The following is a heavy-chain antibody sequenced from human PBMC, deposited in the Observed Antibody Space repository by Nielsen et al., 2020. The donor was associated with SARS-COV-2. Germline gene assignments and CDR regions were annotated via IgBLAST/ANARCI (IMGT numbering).Heavy chain of an antibody. D-gene: IGHD2/OR15-2a*01. CDR2: ISAYNGNT. CDR3: AKDLLEVPGSDNYYDGMDV. Sequence: ASVKVSCKASGYTFTSYGISWVRQAPGQGLEWMGWISAYNGNTNYAQKLQGRVTMTTDTSTSTAYMELRSLRSDDTAVYYCAKDLLEVPGSDNYYDGMDVWGHGTTVTVSS. V-gene: IGHV1-18*01. CDR1: GYTFTSYG. J-gene: IGHJ6*02.